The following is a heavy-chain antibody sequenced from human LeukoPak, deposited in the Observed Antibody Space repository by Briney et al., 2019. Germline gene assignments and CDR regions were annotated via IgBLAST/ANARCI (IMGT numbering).Heavy chain of an antibody. CDR2: INHSGST. D-gene: IGHD2-2*01. CDR1: GGPFSGYY. CDR3: ARRPLEYQLLYYYYYYYMDV. J-gene: IGHJ6*03. V-gene: IGHV4-34*01. Sequence: SETLSLTCAVYGGPFSGYYWSWIRQPPGKGLEWIGEINHSGSTNYNPSLKSRVTISVDTSKNQFSLKLSSVTAADTAVYYCARRPLEYQLLYYYYYYYMDVWGKGTTVTVSS.